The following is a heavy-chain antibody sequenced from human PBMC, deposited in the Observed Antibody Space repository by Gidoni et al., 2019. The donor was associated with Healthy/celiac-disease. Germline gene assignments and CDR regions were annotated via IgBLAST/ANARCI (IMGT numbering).Heavy chain of an antibody. CDR1: GGPISSYA. D-gene: IGHD4-17*01. V-gene: IGHV1-69*01. J-gene: IGHJ3*02. CDR2: VMPIFGTA. Sequence: QVQLVQSGAEVKKPGSSVKVSCKASGGPISSYAIRLVRQAPGQGLEWMGGVMPIFGTANYAQKFQGRVTITADESTSTAYMELSSLRSEDTAVYYCASMGGDYADNAFDIWGQGTMVTVSS. CDR3: ASMGGDYADNAFDI.